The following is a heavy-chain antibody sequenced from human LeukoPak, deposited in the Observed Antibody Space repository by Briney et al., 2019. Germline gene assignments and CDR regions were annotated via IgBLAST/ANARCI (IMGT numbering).Heavy chain of an antibody. J-gene: IGHJ3*02. CDR2: INHSGST. CDR3: ARHPPRGIVVVADAFDI. CDR1: GGSFSGYY. D-gene: IGHD3-22*01. V-gene: IGHV4-34*01. Sequence: PSETLSLTCAVYGGSFSGYYWSWIRQPPGKGLEWIGEINHSGSTNYNPSLKSRVTISVDTSKNQFSLKLSSVTAADTAVYYCARHPPRGIVVVADAFDIWGQGTMVTVSS.